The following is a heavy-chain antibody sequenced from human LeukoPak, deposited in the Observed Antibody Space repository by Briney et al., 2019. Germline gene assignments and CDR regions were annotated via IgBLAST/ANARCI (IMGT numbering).Heavy chain of an antibody. CDR1: GFTFSSYA. V-gene: IGHV3-23*01. J-gene: IGHJ4*02. CDR3: AKDSMVWFGEFDY. D-gene: IGHD3-10*01. CDR2: ISGSGGST. Sequence: PGGSLRLSCAASGFTFSSYAMSWVRQAPGRGLEWVSAISGSGGSTYYADSVKGRFTISRDNSKNTLYLQMNSLRAEDTAVYYCAKDSMVWFGEFDYWGQGTLVTVSS.